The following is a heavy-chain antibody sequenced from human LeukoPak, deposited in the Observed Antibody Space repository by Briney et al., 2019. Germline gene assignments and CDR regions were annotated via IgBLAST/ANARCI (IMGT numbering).Heavy chain of an antibody. Sequence: PSETLSLTCTVSGDSISSYYWSWIRQPPGKGLEWIGYIYTSGSTNYNPSLKSRVTISVDTSKNQFSLKLSSVTAADTAVYYCARGRRGIVLSWFDPWGQGTLVTVSS. V-gene: IGHV4-4*09. J-gene: IGHJ5*02. CDR1: GDSISSYY. CDR3: ARGRRGIVLSWFDP. CDR2: IYTSGST. D-gene: IGHD1-26*01.